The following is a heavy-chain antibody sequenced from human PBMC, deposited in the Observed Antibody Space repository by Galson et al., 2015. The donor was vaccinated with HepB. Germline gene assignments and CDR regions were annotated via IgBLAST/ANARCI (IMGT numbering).Heavy chain of an antibody. CDR1: GYTFTSYA. CDR3: ARVWNDRAESPVGATRYFDY. D-gene: IGHD1-26*01. Sequence: SVKVSCKASGYTFTSYAMHWVRQAPGQRLEWMGWINAGNGNTKYSQKFQGRVTITRDTSASTAYMELSSLRSEDTAVYYCARVWNDRAESPVGATRYFDYWGQGTLVTVSS. CDR2: INAGNGNT. J-gene: IGHJ4*02. V-gene: IGHV1-3*01.